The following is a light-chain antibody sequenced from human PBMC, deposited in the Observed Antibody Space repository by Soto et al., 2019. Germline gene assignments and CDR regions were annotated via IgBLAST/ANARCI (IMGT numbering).Light chain of an antibody. CDR3: QQYGSSPHT. CDR1: QSVSSSY. J-gene: IGKJ3*01. Sequence: EIVLTQSPGTLSLSPGERATLSCRASQSVSSSYLAWYQQKPGQAPRLLIYGASSRATGIPDRFSGSGSGTDFTLTISRLEPEDFAVYYCQQYGSSPHTFGPGTKLDIK. V-gene: IGKV3-20*01. CDR2: GAS.